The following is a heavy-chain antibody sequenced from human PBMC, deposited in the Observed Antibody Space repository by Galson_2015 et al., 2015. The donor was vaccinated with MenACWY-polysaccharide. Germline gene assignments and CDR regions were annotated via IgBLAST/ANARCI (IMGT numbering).Heavy chain of an antibody. CDR3: ARIIARKYTFADS. CDR1: GYKFTSYD. J-gene: IGHJ4*02. Sequence: SVKVSCKASGYKFTSYDINWVRQATGQGLEWMGWMNPNSGNTGYAQKFQGRVTMTSNSAMTTAYMELSSLRSVDTAVYYCARIIARKYTFADSWGQGTLVTVSS. D-gene: IGHD2-21*01. CDR2: MNPNSGNT. V-gene: IGHV1-8*01.